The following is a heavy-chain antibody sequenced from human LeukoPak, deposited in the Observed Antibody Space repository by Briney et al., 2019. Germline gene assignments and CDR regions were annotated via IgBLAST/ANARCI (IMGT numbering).Heavy chain of an antibody. Sequence: PGGSLRLSCAASAFTFSSYTMNWVRQAPGKGLEWVSYISSSSTTIYYADSVKGRFTISRDNAKNSLYLQMNSLRAEDTAVYYCARAVANFDYWGQGTLVTVSS. J-gene: IGHJ4*02. CDR1: AFTFSSYT. V-gene: IGHV3-48*04. CDR3: ARAVANFDY. CDR2: ISSSSTTI. D-gene: IGHD6-19*01.